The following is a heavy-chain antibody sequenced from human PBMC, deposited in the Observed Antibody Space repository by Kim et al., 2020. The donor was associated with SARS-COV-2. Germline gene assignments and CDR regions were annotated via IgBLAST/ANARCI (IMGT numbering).Heavy chain of an antibody. CDR2: ST. J-gene: IGHJ4*02. Sequence: STNSHPSLKSRVTIAVYKSKNQFSLKLSSVTAADTAVYYCARDRAVVLDYWGQGTLVTVSS. V-gene: IGHV4-4*02. D-gene: IGHD6-19*01. CDR3: ARDRAVVLDY.